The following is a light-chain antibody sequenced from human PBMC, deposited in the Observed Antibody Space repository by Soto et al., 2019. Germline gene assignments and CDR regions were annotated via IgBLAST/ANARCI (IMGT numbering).Light chain of an antibody. CDR2: AAY. CDR1: QSVNSN. J-gene: IGKJ1*01. Sequence: EIVMTQSPATLSVSPGETATLSCRASQSVNSNLAWYQQKPGQAPRLLIYAAYTRATGIPARFSGSGSGTEFTLTISSLQSEDFAIYYCQQYSDSSGAFGQGTRVEIK. CDR3: QQYSDSSGA. V-gene: IGKV3-15*01.